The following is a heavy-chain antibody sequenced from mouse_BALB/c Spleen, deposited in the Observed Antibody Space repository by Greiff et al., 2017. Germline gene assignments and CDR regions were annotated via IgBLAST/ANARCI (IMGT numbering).Heavy chain of an antibody. V-gene: IGHV2-6-2*01. D-gene: IGHD2-4*01. CDR2: IWSDGST. CDR1: GFSLTSYG. J-gene: IGHJ4*01. CDR3: ARHAYDYDGYAMDY. Sequence: VKLVESGPDLVAPSQSLSITCTVSGFSLTSYGVHWVRQPPGKGLEWLVVIWSDGSTTYNSALKSRLSISKDNSKSQVFLKMNSLQTDDTAMYYCARHAYDYDGYAMDYWGQGTSVTVSS.